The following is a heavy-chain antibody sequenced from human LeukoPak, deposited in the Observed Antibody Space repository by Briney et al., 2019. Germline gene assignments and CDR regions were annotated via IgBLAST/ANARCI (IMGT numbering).Heavy chain of an antibody. CDR3: ARTYYYDSSGPFDY. D-gene: IGHD3-22*01. Sequence: SAILSLTCTVSGGSISSSSYYWRWIRQPPGKWLGWIGSIYYSGSNYYHTSLKSRVTISVDTSKNQFSLKLSSVTAADTAVYYCARTYYYDSSGPFDYWGQGTLVTVSS. CDR2: IYYSGSN. J-gene: IGHJ4*02. CDR1: GGSISSSSYY. V-gene: IGHV4-39*01.